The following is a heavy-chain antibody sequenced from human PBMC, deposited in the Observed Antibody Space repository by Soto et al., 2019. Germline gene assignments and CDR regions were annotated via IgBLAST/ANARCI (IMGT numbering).Heavy chain of an antibody. CDR1: GFTFSSYA. Sequence: PGGSLRLSCAASGFTFSSYAMHWVRQAPGKGLEWVAVISYDGSNKYYADSVKGRFTISRDNAKNSLYLQMNSLRAEDTAVYYCARDIRFLEWLPPYMDVWGKGTTVTVSS. CDR2: ISYDGSNK. V-gene: IGHV3-30-3*01. D-gene: IGHD3-3*01. CDR3: ARDIRFLEWLPPYMDV. J-gene: IGHJ6*03.